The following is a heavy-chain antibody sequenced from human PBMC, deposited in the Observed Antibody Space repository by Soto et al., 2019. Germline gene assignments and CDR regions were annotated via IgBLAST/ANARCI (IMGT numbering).Heavy chain of an antibody. V-gene: IGHV3-30*18. CDR1: GFTLSSYG. Sequence: SLRLSCEVSGFTLSSYGMHWVRQAPGKGLEWVGAIASDGTKESYGDSVKGRFTISRDNPKNTLYLQMNSLRGDDTAVYFCAKGHAPEIHSSFHIWGQGTMVTVSS. CDR3: AKGHAPEIHSSFHI. J-gene: IGHJ3*02. CDR2: IASDGTKE.